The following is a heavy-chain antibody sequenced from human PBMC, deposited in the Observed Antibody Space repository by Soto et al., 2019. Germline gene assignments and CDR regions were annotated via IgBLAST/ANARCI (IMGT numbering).Heavy chain of an antibody. V-gene: IGHV4-59*08. D-gene: IGHD3-10*01. Sequence: SEALSVTCTVSGGLISRDAWSWIRQPPGKGLEWIGYIYYSGSTNYNPSLKSRVTISVDTSKNQFSLKLSSVTAADTAVYYCARRYGSGLDYWGQGTLVTVS. CDR1: GGLISRDA. J-gene: IGHJ4*02. CDR3: ARRYGSGLDY. CDR2: IYYSGST.